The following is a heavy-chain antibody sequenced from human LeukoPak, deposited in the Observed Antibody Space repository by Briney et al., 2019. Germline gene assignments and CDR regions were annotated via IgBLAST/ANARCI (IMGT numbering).Heavy chain of an antibody. CDR1: GGTFSSYA. D-gene: IGHD1-26*01. J-gene: IGHJ4*02. CDR2: IIPIFGTA. V-gene: IGHV1-69*13. Sequence: GASVKVSCKASGGTFSSYAISWVRQAPGQGLEWMGGIIPIFGTANYAQKFQGRVTITADESTSTAYMELSSLRSEDTAVYYCAGQMYSGSFGDYWGQGTLVTVSS. CDR3: AGQMYSGSFGDY.